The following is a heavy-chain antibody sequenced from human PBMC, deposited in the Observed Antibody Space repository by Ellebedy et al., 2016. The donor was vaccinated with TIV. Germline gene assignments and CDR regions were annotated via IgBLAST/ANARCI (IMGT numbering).Heavy chain of an antibody. J-gene: IGHJ4*02. CDR2: ILYDGSNK. CDR3: AREYTYGGIGSLDF. CDR1: GFTFSSYG. Sequence: GGSLRLXXAASGFTFSSYGMHWVRQAPGKGLEWVAVILYDGSNKYYADSVKGRFTISRDNSKNTLYLQMNSLRVEDTAMYYCAREYTYGGIGSLDFWGQGTLVTVSS. D-gene: IGHD5-18*01. V-gene: IGHV3-30*03.